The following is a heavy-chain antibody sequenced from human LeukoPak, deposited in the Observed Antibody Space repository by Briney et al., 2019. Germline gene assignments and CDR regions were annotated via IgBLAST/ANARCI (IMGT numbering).Heavy chain of an antibody. V-gene: IGHV4-59*12. J-gene: IGHJ4*02. CDR2: IDYSGST. D-gene: IGHD2-8*02. Sequence: SETLSLTCTVSGGLISNYYWNWIRQPPGKGLEWIGYIDYSGSTNYNPSLKSRVTISVDTSKNQFSLKLSSVTAADTAVYYCARDTHLVGFNYWGQGTLVTVSS. CDR1: GGLISNYY. CDR3: ARDTHLVGFNY.